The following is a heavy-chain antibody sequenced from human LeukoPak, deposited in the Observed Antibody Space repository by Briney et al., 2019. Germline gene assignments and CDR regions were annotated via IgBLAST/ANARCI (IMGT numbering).Heavy chain of an antibody. CDR3: ARGDSSGYYYAHFDY. V-gene: IGHV4-59*12. CDR2: IYHSGST. Sequence: PSETLSLTCTVSGGSISSYYWSWIRQPPGKGLEWIGYIYHSGSTYYNPSLKSRVTISVDRSKNQFSLKLSSVTAADTAVYYCARGDSSGYYYAHFDYWGQGTLVTVSS. CDR1: GGSISSYY. J-gene: IGHJ4*02. D-gene: IGHD3-22*01.